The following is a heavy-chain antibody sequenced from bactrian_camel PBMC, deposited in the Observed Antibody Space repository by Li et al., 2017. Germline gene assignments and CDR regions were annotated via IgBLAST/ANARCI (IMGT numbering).Heavy chain of an antibody. D-gene: IGHD3*01. J-gene: IGHJ4*01. V-gene: IGHV3S42*01. CDR1: GYKSRTYC. Sequence: DVQLVESGGGSVQPGGSLRLSCAASGYKSRTYCMGWFRQAPGKELEWVSLVTNLGTTRYLDSAKGRFTISKDNAENTLYLQMNSLKPEDTAKYSCKTMAPPGGRGICYNYRGRGTQVTVS. CDR2: VTNLGTT. CDR3: KTMAPPGGRGICYNY.